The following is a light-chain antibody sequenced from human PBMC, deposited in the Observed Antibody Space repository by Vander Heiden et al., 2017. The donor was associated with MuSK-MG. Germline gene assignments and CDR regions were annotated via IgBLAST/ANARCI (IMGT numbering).Light chain of an antibody. CDR1: RSDIGDYNY. J-gene: IGLJ2*01. CDR2: DIN. Sequence: HSPLTHPAAVSGSPGQSITISCTGTRSDIGDYNYVSWYQQRPGMAPRLIIYDINSRPSGISGRFSGSKSGNTASLSISGLQADDEGDYFCASYSDAPTVVFGGGTRVTVL. V-gene: IGLV2-14*03. CDR3: ASYSDAPTVV.